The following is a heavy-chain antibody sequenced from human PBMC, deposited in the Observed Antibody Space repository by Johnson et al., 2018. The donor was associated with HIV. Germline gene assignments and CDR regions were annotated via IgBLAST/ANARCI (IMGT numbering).Heavy chain of an antibody. V-gene: IGHV3-11*04. D-gene: IGHD1-26*01. CDR3: AKDVELHGAFDI. CDR1: GFTFSDYY. CDR2: ITRTGITV. J-gene: IGHJ3*02. Sequence: QVQLVESGGGLVKPGGSLRLSCAASGFTFSDYYMSWIRQAPGKGLEWVSYITRTGITVYYTDSVQGRFTITRANAKQSLSLQMNSLGAEDTAVYYCAKDVELHGAFDIWGQGTMVTVSS.